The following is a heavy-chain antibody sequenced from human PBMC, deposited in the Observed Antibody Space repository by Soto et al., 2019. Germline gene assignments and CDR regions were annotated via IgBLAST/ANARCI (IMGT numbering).Heavy chain of an antibody. CDR1: GGTFSSYS. D-gene: IGHD1-26*01. CDR3: ARAGGRHSGGIDY. Sequence: QVQLVQSGAEVKKPGSSVKVSCKASGGTFSSYSINWVRQAPGQGLEGMGEIIPIFVTANYAQKFQGRVTITADESTSTAYMELSSLRSEDTAVYYCARAGGRHSGGIDYWGQGTLVTVSS. J-gene: IGHJ4*02. V-gene: IGHV1-69*01. CDR2: IIPIFVTA.